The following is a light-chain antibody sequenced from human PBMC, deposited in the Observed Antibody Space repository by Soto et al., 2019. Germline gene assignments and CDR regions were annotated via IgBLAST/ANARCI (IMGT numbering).Light chain of an antibody. CDR2: DNN. CDR3: GTWDSSLSAGV. CDR1: NSNIGNNY. J-gene: IGLJ3*02. Sequence: QSVLTQPPSVSAAPGQRVTISCSRSNSNIGNNYVSWYQQLPGTAPKLLIYDNNKRPSGIPDRFSGSKSGTSATLGITGLQTGDEADYYCGTWDSSLSAGVFGGGTKLTVL. V-gene: IGLV1-51*01.